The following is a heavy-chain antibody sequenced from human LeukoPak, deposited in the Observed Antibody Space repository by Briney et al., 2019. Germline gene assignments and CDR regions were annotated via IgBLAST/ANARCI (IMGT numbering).Heavy chain of an antibody. D-gene: IGHD3-16*01. CDR2: IYYSGST. CDR1: GGSISSSSYY. Sequence: SETLSLTCTVSGGSISSSSYYWGWIRQPPGKGLEWIGSIYYSGSTYYNPSLKSRVTISVDTSKNQFSLQLSSVTAADTAVYYCARLLFDYYGMDVWGQGTTVTVSS. J-gene: IGHJ6*02. V-gene: IGHV4-39*07. CDR3: ARLLFDYYGMDV.